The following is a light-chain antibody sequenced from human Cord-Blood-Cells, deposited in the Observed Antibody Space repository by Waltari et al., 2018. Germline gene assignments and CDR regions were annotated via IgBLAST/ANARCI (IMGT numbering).Light chain of an antibody. CDR2: QDS. V-gene: IGLV3-1*01. CDR1: QLGDKY. CDR3: QAWDSSVVV. J-gene: IGLJ2*01. Sequence: SYELTQPPSVSVSPGQTASIPCSGDQLGDKYACWYQQKPGQSPVLVIYQDSKRPSGIPERFSGSNSGNTATLTISGTQAMDEADYYCQAWDSSVVVFGGGTKLTVL.